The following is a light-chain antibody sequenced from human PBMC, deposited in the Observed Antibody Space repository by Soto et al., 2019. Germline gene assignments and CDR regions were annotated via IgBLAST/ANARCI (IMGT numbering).Light chain of an antibody. CDR1: QSVSSY. J-gene: IGKJ5*01. CDR2: DVS. CDR3: QQRNYWQVT. V-gene: IGKV3-11*01. Sequence: EVVLPQSTVTLSLSPGERATLSXRASQSVSSYLAWYQQKPGQAPRLLIYDVSNRATGIPARFSGSGSGTDFTLTISSLEPEDFAVYYCQQRNYWQVTFGQGTRLEI.